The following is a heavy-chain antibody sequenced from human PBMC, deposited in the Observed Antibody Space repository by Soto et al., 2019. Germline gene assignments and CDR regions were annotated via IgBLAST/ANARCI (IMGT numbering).Heavy chain of an antibody. D-gene: IGHD6-19*01. Sequence: PGGSLRLSCAASGFTFSSYAMSWVRQAPGKGLEWVSAISGSGGSTYYADSVKGRFTISRDNSKNTLYLQMNSLRAEDTAVYYCAKERAVAGIGKWYYFDYWGQGTLVTVSS. V-gene: IGHV3-23*01. J-gene: IGHJ4*02. CDR1: GFTFSSYA. CDR3: AKERAVAGIGKWYYFDY. CDR2: ISGSGGST.